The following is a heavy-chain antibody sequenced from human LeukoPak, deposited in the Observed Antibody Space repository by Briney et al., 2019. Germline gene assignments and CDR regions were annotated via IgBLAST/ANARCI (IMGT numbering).Heavy chain of an antibody. J-gene: IGHJ4*02. CDR1: GFSVSNYY. CDR3: ARSGSSSWYPRRPFDY. D-gene: IGHD6-13*01. V-gene: IGHV4-34*01. Sequence: GSLRLSCAGSGFSVSNYYMNWVRQAPGKGLEWIGEINHSGSTNYNPSLKSRVTISVDTSKNQFSLKLSSVTAADTAVYYCARSGSSSWYPRRPFDYWGQGTLVTVSS. CDR2: INHSGST.